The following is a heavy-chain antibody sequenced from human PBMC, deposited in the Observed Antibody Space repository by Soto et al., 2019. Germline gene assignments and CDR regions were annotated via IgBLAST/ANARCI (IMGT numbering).Heavy chain of an antibody. V-gene: IGHV5-10-1*01. J-gene: IGHJ5*02. CDR1: GYSFTGYW. Sequence: XESLKISCKASGYSFTGYWITWVRQMPGKGLEWMGRIDPSDSYTDYSPSFQGHVTISADKSIYTAYLQLSSLKASDTAMYYCARGRYYISSWGQGTLVTVSS. CDR2: IDPSDSYT. CDR3: ARGRYYISS. D-gene: IGHD3-10*01.